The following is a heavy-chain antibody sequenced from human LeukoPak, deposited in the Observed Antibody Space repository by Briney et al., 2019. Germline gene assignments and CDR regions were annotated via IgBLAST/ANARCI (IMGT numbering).Heavy chain of an antibody. Sequence: SETLSLTCTVSGGSISSYYWSWIRQPPGKGLEWIGCIYYSGSTNYNPSLKSRVTISVDTSKNRFSLKLSSVTAADAAVYYCARLGSARLFRLFDYWGQGTLVTVSS. V-gene: IGHV4-59*08. CDR1: GGSISSYY. CDR3: ARLGSARLFRLFDY. CDR2: IYYSGST. D-gene: IGHD2-21*01. J-gene: IGHJ4*02.